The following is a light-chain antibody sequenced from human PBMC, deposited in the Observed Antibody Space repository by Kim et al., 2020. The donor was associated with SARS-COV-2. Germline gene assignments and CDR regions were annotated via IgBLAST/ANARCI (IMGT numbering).Light chain of an antibody. CDR1: RSISSY. CDR2: AAC. V-gene: IGKV1-39*01. Sequence: SASLGDRVTITCRASRSISSYLNWYQHKPGKAPKLLIYAACSLQSGVPSRFSGSGSGTYFSLTISSLQPEDFAGYYCQQSSDTPYTFGQGTRLEI. CDR3: QQSSDTPYT. J-gene: IGKJ2*01.